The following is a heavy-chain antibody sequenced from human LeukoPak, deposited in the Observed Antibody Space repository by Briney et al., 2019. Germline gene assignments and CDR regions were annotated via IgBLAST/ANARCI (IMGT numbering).Heavy chain of an antibody. V-gene: IGHV4-59*01. CDR2: IHYTVST. CDR1: GGSISSYY. CDR3: ARGGYYGSGNDFRFDP. J-gene: IGHJ5*02. D-gene: IGHD3-10*01. Sequence: SETLSLTCTVSGGSISSYYWSWIRQPPGKGLECIGYIHYTVSTNYNPSLKSRVTISVDTSKNQFSLKLNSVTAADTAVYYCARGGYYGSGNDFRFDPWGQGTLVTVSS.